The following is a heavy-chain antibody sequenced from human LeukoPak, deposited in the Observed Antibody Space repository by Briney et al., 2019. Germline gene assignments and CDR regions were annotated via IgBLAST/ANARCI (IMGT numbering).Heavy chain of an antibody. CDR1: GFTFSTFTSYA. D-gene: IGHD3-3*01. CDR3: ARVITIFGVAPRRPDY. J-gene: IGHJ4*02. Sequence: GGSLRLSCVVSGFTFSTFTSYAMSWVRQAPGKGLEWVSCISGSGSSTYYADSMKGRFAISRDNSKNTLYLQMHTLRAEDTAVYYCARVITIFGVAPRRPDYWGQGTLVTVSS. V-gene: IGHV3-23*01. CDR2: ISGSGSST.